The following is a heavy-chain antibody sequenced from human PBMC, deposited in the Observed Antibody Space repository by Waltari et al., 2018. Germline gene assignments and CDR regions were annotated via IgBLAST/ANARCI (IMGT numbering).Heavy chain of an antibody. CDR1: GFTFSSYS. D-gene: IGHD6-13*01. Sequence: EVQLVESGGGLVKPGWSLRLSCAASGFTFSSYSMNWVRQAPGKGLEWVSSISSSSSYIYYADSVKGRFTISRDNAKNSLYLQMNSLRAEDTAVYYCARDLREQQLVYYYYGMDVWDQGP. J-gene: IGHJ6*02. V-gene: IGHV3-21*01. CDR3: ARDLREQQLVYYYYGMDV. CDR2: ISSSSSYI.